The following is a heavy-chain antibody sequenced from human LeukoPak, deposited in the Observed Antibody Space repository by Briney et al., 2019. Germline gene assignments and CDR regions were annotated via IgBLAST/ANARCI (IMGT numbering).Heavy chain of an antibody. Sequence: GGSLRLSCAASGFTFSSYAMSWVRQAPGKGLEWVSTISGSGGSTYYADSVKGRFTISRDNSKNTLYLRMNSLRAEDTAVYYCAKAGTRGYYDSSGYPYYFDYWGQGTLVTVSS. D-gene: IGHD3-22*01. CDR2: ISGSGGST. V-gene: IGHV3-23*01. J-gene: IGHJ4*02. CDR1: GFTFSSYA. CDR3: AKAGTRGYYDSSGYPYYFDY.